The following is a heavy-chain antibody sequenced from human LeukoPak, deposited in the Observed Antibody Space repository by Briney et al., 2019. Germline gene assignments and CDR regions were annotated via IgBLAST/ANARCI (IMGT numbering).Heavy chain of an antibody. J-gene: IGHJ4*02. CDR3: ARAGSSSWLADY. Sequence: SETLSLTSTVSGGSISSSSYYWGWIRQPPGKGLEWIGSIYYSGSTYYNPSLKSRVTISVDTSKNQFSLKLSSVTAADTAVYYCARAGSSSWLADYWGQGTLVTVSS. D-gene: IGHD6-13*01. CDR1: GGSISSSSYY. V-gene: IGHV4-39*07. CDR2: IYYSGST.